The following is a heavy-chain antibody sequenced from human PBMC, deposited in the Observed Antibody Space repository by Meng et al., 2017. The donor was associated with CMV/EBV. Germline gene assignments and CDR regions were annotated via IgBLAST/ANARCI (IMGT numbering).Heavy chain of an antibody. CDR1: GFTFSSYA. CDR3: ARVLWRIIAVAEGGGDY. J-gene: IGHJ4*02. CDR2: ISYDGSNK. V-gene: IGHV3-30*04. D-gene: IGHD6-19*01. Sequence: GESLKITCAASGFTFSSYAMHWVRQAPGKGLEWVAVISYDGSNKYYADSVKGRFTISRDNSKNTLYLQMNSLRAEDPAVYYCARVLWRIIAVAEGGGDYWGQGTLVTVSS.